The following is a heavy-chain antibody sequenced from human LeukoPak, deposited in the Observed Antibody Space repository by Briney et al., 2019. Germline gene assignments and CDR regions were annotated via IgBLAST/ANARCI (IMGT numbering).Heavy chain of an antibody. Sequence: PGGSLRLSCAVSGFTFGDYAMSWVRQAPGKGLQWLGVIRRKAYSGTAEYAASVKGRFTISRDDSKDIAYLEMNSLKTEDTAVYYCTSDTREIRVNSFNDYWGPGALVTVAS. CDR2: IRRKAYSGTA. D-gene: IGHD3-10*01. V-gene: IGHV3-49*04. J-gene: IGHJ4*02. CDR3: TSDTREIRVNSFNDY. CDR1: GFTFGDYA.